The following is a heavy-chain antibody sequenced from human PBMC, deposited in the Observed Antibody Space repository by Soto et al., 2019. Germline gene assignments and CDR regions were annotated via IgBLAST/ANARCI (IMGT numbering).Heavy chain of an antibody. Sequence: GSVKVYCKASGYTFKGYYMHLVRQAPGQGLEWMGWINPNSGGTNYAQKFQGRVTMTRDTSISTAYMDLSRLRSDDTAVYYCARDHYSGSYLGWGQGTLVTGSS. CDR1: GYTFKGYY. J-gene: IGHJ4*02. CDR3: ARDHYSGSYLG. V-gene: IGHV1-2*02. CDR2: INPNSGGT. D-gene: IGHD1-26*01.